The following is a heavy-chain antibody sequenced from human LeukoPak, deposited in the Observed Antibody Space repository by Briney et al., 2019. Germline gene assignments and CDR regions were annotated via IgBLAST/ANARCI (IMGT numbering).Heavy chain of an antibody. J-gene: IGHJ4*02. CDR1: CGFFSGYY. D-gene: IGHD3-3*01. V-gene: IGHV4-34*01. CDR3: AAVYYDFWSGISGKYYFDY. Sequence: LEALSLNCGVFCGFFSGYYLSWVRQPPGKGVGWVGEINHSGSTNYNPSLKSRVTISVDTSKNQFSLKLSSVTAADTAVYYCAAVYYDFWSGISGKYYFDYWGQGTLVTVSS. CDR2: INHSGST.